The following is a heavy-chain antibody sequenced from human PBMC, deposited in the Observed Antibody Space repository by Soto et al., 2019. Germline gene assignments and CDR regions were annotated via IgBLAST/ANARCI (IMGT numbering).Heavy chain of an antibody. D-gene: IGHD6-13*01. Sequence: QVQLVQSGAEVKKPGASVKISCKTSGYIFINYYIHWVRQAPGQGLEGVALFNPISGSTNYAQKLQGRVTVTSDTSTSTVYMELSSLISEDTAVYYCARDLAAADYWGQGTLVTVSS. CDR2: FNPISGST. CDR1: GYIFINYY. V-gene: IGHV1-46*04. CDR3: ARDLAAADY. J-gene: IGHJ4*02.